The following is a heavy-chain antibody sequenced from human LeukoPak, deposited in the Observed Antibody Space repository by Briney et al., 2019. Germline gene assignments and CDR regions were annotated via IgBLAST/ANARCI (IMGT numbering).Heavy chain of an antibody. J-gene: IGHJ3*02. V-gene: IGHV3-11*06. Sequence: KPGWSLRLSCAASGITFSDYYMSWIRKAPGNGLERVSYISNSSGYTKDADSVKGRFNISRDNAKKSLYLQMNSLRAEDTAVYYCARDRVGVSYVFDIWGQGTMVTVSS. D-gene: IGHD1-26*01. CDR2: ISNSSGYT. CDR3: ARDRVGVSYVFDI. CDR1: GITFSDYY.